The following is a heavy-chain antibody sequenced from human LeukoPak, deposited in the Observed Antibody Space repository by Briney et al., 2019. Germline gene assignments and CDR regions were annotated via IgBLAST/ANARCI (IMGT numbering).Heavy chain of an antibody. CDR2: ISGSGGST. CDR1: GFTFSSYA. D-gene: IGHD3-3*01. CDR3: ARDRHTIFGVVIHYYGMDV. J-gene: IGHJ6*02. Sequence: SGGSLRLSCAASGFTFSSYAMSWVRQAPGKGLEWVSAISGSGGSTYYADSVKGRFTISRDNSKNTLYLQMNSLRAEDTAVYYCARDRHTIFGVVIHYYGMDVWGQGTTVTVSS. V-gene: IGHV3-23*01.